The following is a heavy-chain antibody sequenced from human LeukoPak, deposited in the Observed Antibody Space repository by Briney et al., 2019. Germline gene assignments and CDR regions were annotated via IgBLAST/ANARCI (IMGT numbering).Heavy chain of an antibody. V-gene: IGHV1-18*01. CDR3: ARCADIVVVPADHFDY. Sequence: ASVKVSCKASGYTFTSYGISWVRQAPGQGLEWMGWTSAYNGNTDYAQKLQGRVTMTTDTSTSTAYMELRSLRSDDTAVYYCARCADIVVVPADHFDYWGQGTLVTVSS. CDR2: TSAYNGNT. D-gene: IGHD2-2*01. J-gene: IGHJ4*02. CDR1: GYTFTSYG.